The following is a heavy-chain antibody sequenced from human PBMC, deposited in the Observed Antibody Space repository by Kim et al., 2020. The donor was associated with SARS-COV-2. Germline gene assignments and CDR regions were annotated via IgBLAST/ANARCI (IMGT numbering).Heavy chain of an antibody. Sequence: GGSLRLSCAASGFTFSDYWMHWVRQAPGKGLEWVSGIKTDGSRTTYADSVKGRFTISRDNGKNTLYLQMNSLRAEDTAVYYCGKVRPRLGSTNEAFDMWGQGTMVTVSS. CDR2: IKTDGSRT. CDR1: GFTFSDYW. J-gene: IGHJ3*02. CDR3: GKVRPRLGSTNEAFDM. V-gene: IGHV3-74*03. D-gene: IGHD3-16*01.